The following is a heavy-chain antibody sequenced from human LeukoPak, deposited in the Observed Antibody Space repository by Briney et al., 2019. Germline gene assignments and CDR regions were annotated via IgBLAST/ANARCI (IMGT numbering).Heavy chain of an antibody. Sequence: SETLSLTCTVSGDSINSLDLWSWVRQPPGKGLEWIGETYLSGTTHSNPSVKSRVTISIDKSKNQFSLKLSSVTAADTAVYYCAPSFYSSDWFDPWGQGTLVTVSS. CDR1: GDSINSLDL. CDR3: APSFYSSDWFDP. J-gene: IGHJ5*02. CDR2: TYLSGTT. V-gene: IGHV4-4*02. D-gene: IGHD6-19*01.